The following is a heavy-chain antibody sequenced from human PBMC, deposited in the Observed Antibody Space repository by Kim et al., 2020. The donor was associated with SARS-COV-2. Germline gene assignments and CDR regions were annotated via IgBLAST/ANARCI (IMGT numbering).Heavy chain of an antibody. D-gene: IGHD3-16*02. CDR3: ARVGYDYVWGSYRDYYYYYDMDV. Sequence: GGSLRLSCAASGFTFSDYYMSWIRQAPGKGLEWVSYISSSSSYTNYADSVKGRFTISRDNAKNSLYLQMNSLRAEDTAVYYCARVGYDYVWGSYRDYYYYYDMDVWGQGTTVTVSS. CDR2: ISSSSSYT. V-gene: IGHV3-11*05. J-gene: IGHJ6*02. CDR1: GFTFSDYY.